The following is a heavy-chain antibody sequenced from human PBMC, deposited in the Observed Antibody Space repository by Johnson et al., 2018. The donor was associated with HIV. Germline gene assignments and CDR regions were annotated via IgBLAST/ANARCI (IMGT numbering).Heavy chain of an antibody. CDR2: IRYDARNK. CDR3: AKARSGGPGAFDI. V-gene: IGHV3-30*02. Sequence: QVQLVESGGGVAQPGGPLRLSCAASGFTFSSYGMHWVRQAPDKGLEWVAFIRYDARNKYYADSVKGRFTTSRDNSKNTLYLQMNSLRAEDTAVYCCAKARSGGPGAFDIWGQGTMVTVSS. J-gene: IGHJ3*02. D-gene: IGHD6-19*01. CDR1: GFTFSSYG.